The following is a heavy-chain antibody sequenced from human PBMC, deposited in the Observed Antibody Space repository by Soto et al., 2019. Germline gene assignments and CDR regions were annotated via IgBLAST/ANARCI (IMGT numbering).Heavy chain of an antibody. D-gene: IGHD3-9*01. V-gene: IGHV3-30*18. J-gene: IGHJ4*02. Sequence: QVQLVESGGGVVQPGRSLRLSCAASGFTFSSYGMHWVRQAPGKGLEWVAVISYDGSNKYYADSVKDRFTISRDNSKNTLYLQMNSLRAEDTAVYYCAKDAASRLHRGYFRWGQGTLVTVSS. CDR1: GFTFSSYG. CDR3: AKDAASRLHRGYFR. CDR2: ISYDGSNK.